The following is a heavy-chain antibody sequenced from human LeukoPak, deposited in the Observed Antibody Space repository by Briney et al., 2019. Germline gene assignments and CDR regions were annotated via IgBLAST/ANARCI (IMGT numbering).Heavy chain of an antibody. CDR1: GGSISSGGYS. CDR2: FYHSGST. J-gene: IGHJ3*02. CDR3: ARQSREWWSLNAFHI. D-gene: IGHD2-15*01. V-gene: IGHV4-30-2*03. Sequence: PSRTLSLTCAVSGGSISSGGYSWSWLPQPPGQGLEWIVYFYHSGSTYYNPSLKSRVTISVDTSKTQCSLKLSSVTAADTGVYYCARQSREWWSLNAFHIWGQGKMVTVSS.